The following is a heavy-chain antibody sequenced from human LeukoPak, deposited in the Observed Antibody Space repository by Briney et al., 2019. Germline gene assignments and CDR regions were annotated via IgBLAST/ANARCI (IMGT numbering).Heavy chain of an antibody. Sequence: PGGSLRLSCVGSEFTLSSYWMRWVRQAPGKGLEWVSSISSSSSYMYYADSVKGRFTISRDNAKNSLYLQMNSLRAEDTAVYYCARDVDTAMATVHWGQGTLVTVSS. CDR3: ARDVDTAMATVH. J-gene: IGHJ4*02. D-gene: IGHD5-18*01. CDR1: EFTLSSYW. CDR2: ISSSSSYM. V-gene: IGHV3-21*01.